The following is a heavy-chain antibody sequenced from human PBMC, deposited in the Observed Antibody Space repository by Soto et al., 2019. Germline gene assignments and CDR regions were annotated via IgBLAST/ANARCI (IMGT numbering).Heavy chain of an antibody. CDR1: GFTFSSYS. Sequence: GGSLRLSCVASGFTFSSYSMVWVRQAPGKGLEWVSYIFASSTTIYYADSVKGRFTVSRDNAQNSLFLLMNSLRSEDTAVYYCARDRDWAFDYWGRGTLVTVSS. CDR2: IFASSTTI. D-gene: IGHD3-9*01. V-gene: IGHV3-48*04. J-gene: IGHJ4*02. CDR3: ARDRDWAFDY.